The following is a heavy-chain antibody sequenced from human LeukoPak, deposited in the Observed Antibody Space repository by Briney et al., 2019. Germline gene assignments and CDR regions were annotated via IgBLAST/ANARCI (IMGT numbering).Heavy chain of an antibody. J-gene: IGHJ1*01. D-gene: IGHD6-19*01. CDR2: INPNSGGT. V-gene: IGHV1-2*02. CDR3: ARSNRIAVASAEYFQH. Sequence: ASVKVSCKASGYTFTGYYMYWVRQAPGQGLEWMGWINPNSGGTNYAQKFQGRVTMTRDTSISTAYMELSRLRSDNTAVYYCARSNRIAVASAEYFQHWGQGTLVTVSS. CDR1: GYTFTGYY.